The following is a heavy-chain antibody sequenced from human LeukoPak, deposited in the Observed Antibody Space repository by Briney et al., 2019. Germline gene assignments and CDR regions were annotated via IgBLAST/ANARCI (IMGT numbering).Heavy chain of an antibody. CDR2: ISGNGVTT. CDR3: AKALYGGNTV. Sequence: PGGSLRLSCAASGFTFSTYAMGLVRQAPGEGLRWVSSISGNGVTTYYADSVKGRFTISRDNSKNTLYLQMNSLRAEDTALYYCAKALYGGNTVWGQGTLVTVSS. J-gene: IGHJ4*02. V-gene: IGHV3-23*01. D-gene: IGHD4-23*01. CDR1: GFTFSTYA.